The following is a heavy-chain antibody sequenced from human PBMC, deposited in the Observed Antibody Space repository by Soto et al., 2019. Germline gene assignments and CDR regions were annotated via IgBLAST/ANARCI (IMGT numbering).Heavy chain of an antibody. CDR2: IHNSGTS. D-gene: IGHD3-22*01. CDR3: ERDFYDSVGYTWFDS. V-gene: IGHV4-59*01. Sequence: SETLSLTFTVSGYTSTSYYWGLIRQAPGKGLEWIGHIHNSGTSTHNPSLNGRVTISIDMSKKQFSLKLTSLTSADTAVYYCERDFYDSVGYTWFDSWSQGTLVTVSS. CDR1: GYTSTSYY. J-gene: IGHJ5*01.